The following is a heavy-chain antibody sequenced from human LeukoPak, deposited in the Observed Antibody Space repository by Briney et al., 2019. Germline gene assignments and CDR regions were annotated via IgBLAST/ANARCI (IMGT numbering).Heavy chain of an antibody. CDR1: GFTFSSYT. J-gene: IGHJ5*02. CDR3: ARAGSGGSPDWFDP. V-gene: IGHV3-21*06. D-gene: IGHD3-10*01. CDR2: ISGSGSST. Sequence: GGSLRLSCAASGFTFSSYTMKWVRQAPGKGLEWVSVISGSGSSTYYADSVKGRFTISRDNAKNSLYLQMNSLRAEDTAVYYCARAGSGGSPDWFDPWGQGTLVTVSP.